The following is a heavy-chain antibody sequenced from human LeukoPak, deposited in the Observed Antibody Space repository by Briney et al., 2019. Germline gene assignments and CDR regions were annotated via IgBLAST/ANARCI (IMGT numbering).Heavy chain of an antibody. Sequence: PGGSLRLSCAASGFTFRNYGMSWVRQAPGKGLEWVSTISGSGDATYYADSVKGRFTISRDNSISRDNSKNTLYLQMNSLRAEDTAVYYCAKDLGYYYDSGIYHGLFDYWGQGTLVTVSS. D-gene: IGHD3-22*01. V-gene: IGHV3-23*01. CDR2: ISGSGDAT. CDR1: GFTFRNYG. J-gene: IGHJ4*02. CDR3: AKDLGYYYDSGIYHGLFDY.